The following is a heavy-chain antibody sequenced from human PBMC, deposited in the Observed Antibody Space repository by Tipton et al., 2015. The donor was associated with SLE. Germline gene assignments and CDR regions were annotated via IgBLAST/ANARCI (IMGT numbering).Heavy chain of an antibody. Sequence: SLRLSCAASGFTFSTSAMHWVRQAPGKGLEWVAVIWYDGSNKFYADSVKGRFTISRDNSKNTVSLQMNSLRVEDTAGYFCGRGRGGEFLDYWGQGTLVTVSS. CDR3: GRGRGGEFLDY. V-gene: IGHV3-33*01. J-gene: IGHJ4*02. CDR1: GFTFSTSA. CDR2: IWYDGSNK. D-gene: IGHD3-16*01.